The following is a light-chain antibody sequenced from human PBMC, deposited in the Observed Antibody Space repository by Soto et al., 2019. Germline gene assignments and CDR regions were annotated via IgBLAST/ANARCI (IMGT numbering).Light chain of an antibody. J-gene: IGKJ4*01. CDR2: GAS. CDR3: HQYNTWPLT. V-gene: IGKV3-15*01. Sequence: ETVMTQSPATLSVSPGEGATLSCRATESINQNLAWYQQKPGQAPRLLIHGASYRATGIPDRFSGRGSGTEFTLAINRLQSEDFAVYYCHQYNTWPLTFGGGTKVEIK. CDR1: ESINQN.